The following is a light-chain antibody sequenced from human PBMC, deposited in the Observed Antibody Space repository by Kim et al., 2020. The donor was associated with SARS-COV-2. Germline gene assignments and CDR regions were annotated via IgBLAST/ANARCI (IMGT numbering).Light chain of an antibody. CDR3: QQYTGSPQ. Sequence: PGERATLSCRACESISSNLAWYQHTPAHPPRLLVYGASIRVTGIPPSLTPSGPGTASALTISSLQSEDFAVYYCQQYTGSPQFGQATKLEI. V-gene: IGKV3-15*01. J-gene: IGKJ2*01. CDR1: ESISSN. CDR2: GAS.